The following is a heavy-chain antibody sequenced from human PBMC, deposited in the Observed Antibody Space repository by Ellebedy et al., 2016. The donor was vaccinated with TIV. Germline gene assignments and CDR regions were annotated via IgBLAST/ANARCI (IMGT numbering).Heavy chain of an antibody. V-gene: IGHV4-59*13. CDR3: ARHQWHYGADV. J-gene: IGHJ3*01. Sequence: GSLRLXXTVSGGSILGYYWNWIRQSPGKGLEWIGYYNGGTNYNPSLKSRVTMSEDTSRNHVSLKLKSVTAADTAVYYCARHQWHYGADVWGQGTMVTVSS. CDR1: GGSILGYY. D-gene: IGHD4-17*01. CDR2: YNGGT.